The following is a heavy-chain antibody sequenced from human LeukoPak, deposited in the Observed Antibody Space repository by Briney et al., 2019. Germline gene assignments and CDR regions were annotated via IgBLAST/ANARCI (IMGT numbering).Heavy chain of an antibody. CDR1: GYSISSDYH. D-gene: IGHD3-10*01. V-gene: IGHV4-38-2*02. CDR2: IYHSGST. CDR3: ARHSPALWFGITPNNWFDP. Sequence: SETLSLTCTVSGYSISSDYHWGWIRQPPGKGLEWIGSIYHSGSTYYNPSLKSRVTISVDTSKNQFSLKLSSVTAADTAVYYCARHSPALWFGITPNNWFDPWGQGTLVTVSS. J-gene: IGHJ5*02.